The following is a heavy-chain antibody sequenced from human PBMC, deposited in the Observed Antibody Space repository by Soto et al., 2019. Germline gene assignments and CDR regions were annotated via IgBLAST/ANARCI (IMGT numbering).Heavy chain of an antibody. D-gene: IGHD2-2*01. CDR3: ARDGVAVPTEISGY. V-gene: IGHV1-18*01. CDR2: INVYNGNT. J-gene: IGHJ1*01. CDR1: GYTFTSYA. Sequence: GASVKGSCKASGYTFTSYAISWVRQAPGQGLEWMGWINVYNGNTKYAQKFQGRVTMTTDTSTSTVYMELRSLTSDDTPVYYCARDGVAVPTEISGYWGQGTLVTVSS.